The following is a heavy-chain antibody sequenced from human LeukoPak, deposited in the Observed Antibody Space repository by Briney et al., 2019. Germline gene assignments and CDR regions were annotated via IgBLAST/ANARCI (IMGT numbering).Heavy chain of an antibody. V-gene: IGHV4-34*01. J-gene: IGHJ4*02. D-gene: IGHD2-8*01. CDR2: INHSGST. Sequence: SETLSLTCAVYGGSFSGYYWSWIRQPPGKGLEWIGEINHSGSTNYNPSLKSRVTISVDTSKNQFSLKLSSVTAADTAVYYCARGVGIVLMVYAIAEESTYYFDYWGQGTLVTVSS. CDR1: GGSFSGYY. CDR3: ARGVGIVLMVYAIAEESTYYFDY.